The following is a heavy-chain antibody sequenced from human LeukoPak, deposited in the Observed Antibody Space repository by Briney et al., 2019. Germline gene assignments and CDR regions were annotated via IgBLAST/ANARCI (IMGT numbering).Heavy chain of an antibody. CDR1: GFTFSDYY. CDR3: ARGVVVPAAISGVDY. CDR2: ISSSGSTI. J-gene: IGHJ4*02. V-gene: IGHV3-11*01. D-gene: IGHD2-2*02. Sequence: GGSLRLSCAASGFTFSDYYMSWIRQAPGKGLEWVSYISSSGSTIYYADSVKGRFTISRDNANNSLYLQMNSLRAEDTAVYYCARGVVVPAAISGVDYWGQGTLVTVSS.